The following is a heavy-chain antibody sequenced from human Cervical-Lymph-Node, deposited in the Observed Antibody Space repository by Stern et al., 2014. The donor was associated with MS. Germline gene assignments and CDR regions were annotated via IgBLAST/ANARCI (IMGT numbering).Heavy chain of an antibody. J-gene: IGHJ6*02. CDR2: IYPDDSDT. CDR1: GYSFNIYW. CDR3: ARRGMDV. V-gene: IGHV5-51*01. Sequence: VQLVESGAEVKKPGESLTISCKGFGYSFNIYWIAWVRQRPGKGLEWMGIIYPDDSDTGYSPSFQGQVTFSVDKSISTDYLQWSSLKPSDTATYFCARRGMDVWGQGTSVTVSS.